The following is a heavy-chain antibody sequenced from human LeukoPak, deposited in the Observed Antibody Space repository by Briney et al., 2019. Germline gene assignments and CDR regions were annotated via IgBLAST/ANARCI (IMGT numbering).Heavy chain of an antibody. V-gene: IGHV1-8*01. J-gene: IGHJ6*02. CDR1: GYTFTSYD. Sequence: ASVKVSGKASGYTFTSYDINWVRQATGHGGEWMGWMNPNSGKTGYAQKFQGRVTMTRNTSISTAYMELSSLRSEDTAVYYCARGPGYCSRGSCYRYYYGMDVWGQGTTVTVSS. CDR3: ARGPGYCSRGSCYRYYYGMDV. D-gene: IGHD2-15*01. CDR2: MNPNSGKT.